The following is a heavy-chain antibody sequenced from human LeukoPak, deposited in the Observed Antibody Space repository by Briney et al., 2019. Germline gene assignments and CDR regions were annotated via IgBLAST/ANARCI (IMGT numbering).Heavy chain of an antibody. CDR3: ARTRSGSYYFGYYYYMHV. Sequence: PSETLSLTCAVYGGSFSGYYWSWIRQPPGKGLEWIGEINHSGSTNYNPSLKSRVTISVDTSKNQFSLKLSSVTAADTAVYYCARTRSGSYYFGYYYYMHVWGKGTTVTVSS. V-gene: IGHV4-34*01. D-gene: IGHD3-10*01. CDR1: GGSFSGYY. J-gene: IGHJ6*03. CDR2: INHSGST.